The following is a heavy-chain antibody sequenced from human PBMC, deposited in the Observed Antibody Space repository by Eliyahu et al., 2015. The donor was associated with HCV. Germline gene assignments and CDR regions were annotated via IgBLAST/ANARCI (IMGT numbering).Heavy chain of an antibody. CDR1: GYTLTELS. D-gene: IGHD3-22*01. CDR3: ATDTYYDSGGFDY. J-gene: IGHJ4*02. CDR2: FDPEDGET. Sequence: CKVSGYTLTELSMHWVRQAPGKGXEWMGGFDPEDGETIYAQKFQGRVTMTEDTSTDTAYMELSSLRSEDTAVYYCATDTYYDSGGFDYWGQGTLVTVSS. V-gene: IGHV1-24*01.